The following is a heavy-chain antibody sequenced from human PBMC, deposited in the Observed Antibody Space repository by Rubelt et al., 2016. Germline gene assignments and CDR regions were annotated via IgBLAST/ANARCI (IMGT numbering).Heavy chain of an antibody. CDR1: GGSFSGYY. CDR2: INHSGST. CDR3: ARDPGSSGWYSSDAFDI. Sequence: QVQLQQWGAGLLKPSETLSLTCAVYGGSFSGYYWSWIRQPPGKGLEWIGEINHSGSTNYNPSLKSRVTISVDTSKNQFSLKLSSVTAADTAVYYCARDPGSSGWYSSDAFDIWGQGTMVTVSS. D-gene: IGHD6-19*01. J-gene: IGHJ3*02. V-gene: IGHV4-34*01.